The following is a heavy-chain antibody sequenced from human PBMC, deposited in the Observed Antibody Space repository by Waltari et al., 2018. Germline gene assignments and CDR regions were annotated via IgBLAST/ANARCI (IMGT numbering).Heavy chain of an antibody. V-gene: IGHV2-5*02. CDR3: AHRPNHYDFWSGLFDY. D-gene: IGHD3-3*01. Sequence: QITLKESGPTLVKPTQTLTLTCTFSGFSLSTSGVGVGWIRQPPGKALEWLALIYWDDDKRYSPSLKSRLTITKDTSKNQVVLTMTNMDPVDTATYYCAHRPNHYDFWSGLFDYWGQGTLVTVSS. CDR2: IYWDDDK. CDR1: GFSLSTSGVG. J-gene: IGHJ4*02.